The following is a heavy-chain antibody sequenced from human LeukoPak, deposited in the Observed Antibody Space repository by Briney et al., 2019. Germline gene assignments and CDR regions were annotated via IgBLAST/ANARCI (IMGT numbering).Heavy chain of an antibody. CDR3: ARDFVRGGSGSLNWFDP. J-gene: IGHJ5*02. CDR2: VYYSGNT. Sequence: PSETLSLTCTVSGGSISGDSWSWIRQPPGKGLEWIGYVYYSGNTNYNPSLKSRVTISVDTSKNQFSLKLSSVTAADTAVYYCARDFVRGGSGSLNWFDPWGQGTLVTVSS. D-gene: IGHD3-10*01. CDR1: GGSISGDS. V-gene: IGHV4-59*01.